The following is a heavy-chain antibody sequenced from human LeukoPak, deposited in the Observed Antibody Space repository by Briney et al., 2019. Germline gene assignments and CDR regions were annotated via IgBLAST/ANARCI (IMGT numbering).Heavy chain of an antibody. CDR1: GFTFSSYA. D-gene: IGHD1-26*01. CDR3: ASDIDDQNSLPPIFHH. J-gene: IGHJ1*01. CDR2: ISYDGSNK. V-gene: IGHV3-30-3*01. Sequence: GRSLRLSCAASGFTFSSYAMHWVRQAPGKGLEWVAVISYDGSNKYYADSVKGRFTISRDNSKNTLYLQMNGLRAEDTAVYYCASDIDDQNSLPPIFHHWGQGTLVTVSS.